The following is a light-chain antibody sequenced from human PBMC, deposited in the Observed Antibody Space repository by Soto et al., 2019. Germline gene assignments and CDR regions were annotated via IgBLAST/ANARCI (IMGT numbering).Light chain of an antibody. CDR1: QGISNS. Sequence: DIQMTQSPSSLSAFVEDRVTITCRTSQGISNSLAWYQKKPGKVPKLLIFAASTLQSGVPSRFSGSGSGTEFTLTTSSLQPEDVATYYCQNYNSAPLSFGPGTKVDIK. CDR2: AAS. V-gene: IGKV1-27*01. J-gene: IGKJ3*01. CDR3: QNYNSAPLS.